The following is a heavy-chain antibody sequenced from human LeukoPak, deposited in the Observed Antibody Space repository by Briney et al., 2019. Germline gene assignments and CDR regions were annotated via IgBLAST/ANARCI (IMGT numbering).Heavy chain of an antibody. CDR1: GGTFSSYA. V-gene: IGHV1-69*05. Sequence: SVKVSCKASGGTFSSYAISWVRQAPGQGLEWMGGIIPIFGTANYAQKFQGRVTITTDESTSPACMELSSLRSEDTAVYYCARSTSPDDYYYYYMDVWGKGTTVTVSS. J-gene: IGHJ6*03. CDR3: ARSTSPDDYYYYYMDV. CDR2: IIPIFGTA.